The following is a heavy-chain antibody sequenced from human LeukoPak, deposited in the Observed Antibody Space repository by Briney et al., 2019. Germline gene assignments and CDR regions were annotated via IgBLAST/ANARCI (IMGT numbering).Heavy chain of an antibody. D-gene: IGHD3-16*01. Sequence: PSETLSLTCTVSGGSISSYYWSWIRQPPGKGLEWIGYIYYSGSTNYNPSLKSRVTISVDTSKNQFSLKLSSVTAADTAVYYCARRDSAIGWYFDLWGRGTLVTVSS. CDR3: ARRDSAIGWYFDL. J-gene: IGHJ2*01. CDR2: IYYSGST. CDR1: GGSISSYY. V-gene: IGHV4-59*01.